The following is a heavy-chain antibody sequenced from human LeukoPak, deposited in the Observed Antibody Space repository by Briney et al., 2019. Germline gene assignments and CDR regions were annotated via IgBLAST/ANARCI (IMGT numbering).Heavy chain of an antibody. Sequence: GGSLRLSCAASGFTVSSDYMSWVRQAPGKGLEWVSVIYSGGSTYYADSVKGRFTISRDNSKNTLYLQMNSLRAEDTAVYYCAKGCCIAAAENFDYWGQGTLVTVSS. V-gene: IGHV3-53*05. J-gene: IGHJ4*02. CDR3: AKGCCIAAAENFDY. D-gene: IGHD6-13*01. CDR2: IYSGGST. CDR1: GFTVSSDY.